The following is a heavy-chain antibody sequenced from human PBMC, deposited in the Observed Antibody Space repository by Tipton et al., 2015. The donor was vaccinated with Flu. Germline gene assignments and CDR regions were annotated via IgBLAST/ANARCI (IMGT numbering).Heavy chain of an antibody. CDR1: GGSISSYY. J-gene: IGHJ5*02. CDR2: IFHTGST. V-gene: IGHV4-59*08. CDR3: ARRDYSNYVSDPKNCFDP. Sequence: TLSLTCTVSGGSISSYYWSWIRQPPGKGLEWIRNIFHTGSTYHNPSLKSRVTISINTSKNQFSLKVFSVTAADTAVYYCARRDYSNYVSDPKNCFDPWGQGILVTVSS. D-gene: IGHD4-11*01.